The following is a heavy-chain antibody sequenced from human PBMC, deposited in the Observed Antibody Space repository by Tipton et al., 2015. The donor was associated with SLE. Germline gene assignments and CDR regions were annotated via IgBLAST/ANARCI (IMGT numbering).Heavy chain of an antibody. J-gene: IGHJ4*02. CDR2: INHSGST. CDR1: GGSFRGYY. Sequence: TLSLTCAVYGGSFRGYYCSWVRPPPREGVGWGGEINHSGSTNYNPSLKSRVTISVDTSKNQFSLKLTSLTAADTAVYYCARGLYGDEPGYWGQGTLVTVSS. CDR3: ARGLYGDEPGY. D-gene: IGHD4-17*01. V-gene: IGHV4-34*01.